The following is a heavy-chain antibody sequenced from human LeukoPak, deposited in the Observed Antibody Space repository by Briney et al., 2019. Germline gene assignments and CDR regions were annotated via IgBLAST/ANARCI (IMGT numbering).Heavy chain of an antibody. D-gene: IGHD6-13*01. Sequence: SETLSLTCTVSGGSISSYYWSWIRQPPATGLECSGYIYYSGSTNYNPSLKSRVTISVDTSKNQFSLKLSSVTAADTAVYYCARTRAAAGYGMDVWGQGPTVTVSS. CDR1: GGSISSYY. V-gene: IGHV4-59*08. CDR2: IYYSGST. CDR3: ARTRAAAGYGMDV. J-gene: IGHJ6*02.